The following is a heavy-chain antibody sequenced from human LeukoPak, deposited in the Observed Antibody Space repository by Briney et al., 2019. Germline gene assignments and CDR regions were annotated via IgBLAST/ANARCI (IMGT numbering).Heavy chain of an antibody. CDR2: ISNDGSRK. V-gene: IGHV3-30*03. Sequence: GGSLRLSCAPSGFTFGRHGIHWVRQAPGKGLEWVAIISNDGSRKYYAHSVEGRFTISRDNSKNTLYLQMDSLRAEDTAVYYCARDRAWNYFDYWGQGTLVTVSS. CDR1: GFTFGRHG. J-gene: IGHJ4*02. CDR3: ARDRAWNYFDY. D-gene: IGHD3-3*01.